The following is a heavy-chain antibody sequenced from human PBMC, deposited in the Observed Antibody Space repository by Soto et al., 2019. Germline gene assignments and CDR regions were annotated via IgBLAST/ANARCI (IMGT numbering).Heavy chain of an antibody. J-gene: IGHJ4*01. CDR3: ARGEQYSGRIFDY. Sequence: PSQTLSLTCAITGDSVSSNSAGWSWVRQSPSRGLEWLGRTYYRSKWYYEYAVSVRGRIAINPDTSKNQYSLQLNSVTPEDTAVYFCARGEQYSGRIFDYWGQGTLVTVSS. V-gene: IGHV6-1*01. CDR2: TYYRSKWYY. D-gene: IGHD1-26*01. CDR1: GDSVSSNSAG.